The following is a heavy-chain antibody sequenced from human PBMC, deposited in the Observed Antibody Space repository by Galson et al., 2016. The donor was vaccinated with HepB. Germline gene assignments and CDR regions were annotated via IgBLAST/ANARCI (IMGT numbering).Heavy chain of an antibody. D-gene: IGHD3-10*01. Sequence: SLRLSCAAAGFTCSNYWMSWVRQAPGTGLEWVANIKQDGNEKYYVDSVKGRFTISRDNAKNSLYLQMNSLIAEDTVVYYCARRRGSGSHDYWGQGTLVTVSS. CDR3: ARRRGSGSHDY. V-gene: IGHV3-7*03. CDR1: GFTCSNYW. J-gene: IGHJ4*02. CDR2: IKQDGNEK.